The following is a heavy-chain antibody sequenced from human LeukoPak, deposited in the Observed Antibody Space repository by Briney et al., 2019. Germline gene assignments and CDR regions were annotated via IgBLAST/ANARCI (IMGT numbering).Heavy chain of an antibody. D-gene: IGHD3-22*01. CDR2: IYTSGTT. CDR3: ARDQEYYYDSSGYLFDY. CDR1: GGSISSGNYY. Sequence: SETLSLACTVSGGSISSGNYYWTWIRQPAGKGLEWIGHIYTSGTTNYNPSLKSRVTISVDTSKSQFSLKLSSVTAADTAVYYCARDQEYYYDSSGYLFDYWGQGTLVTVSS. V-gene: IGHV4-61*09. J-gene: IGHJ4*02.